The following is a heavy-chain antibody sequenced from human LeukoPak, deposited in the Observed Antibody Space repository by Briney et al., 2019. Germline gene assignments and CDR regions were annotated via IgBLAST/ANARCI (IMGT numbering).Heavy chain of an antibody. CDR2: ISAYNGNT. J-gene: IGHJ4*02. V-gene: IGHV1-18*01. CDR3: ARVLETDCRGGSCYSGLDY. Sequence: ASVKVSCKASGYTFTSYGISWVRQAPGQGLEWMGWISAYNGNTNYAQKLQGRVTMTTDTSTSTAYMELRSLRSDDTAVYYCARVLETDCRGGSCYSGLDYWGQGTLVTVSS. D-gene: IGHD2-15*01. CDR1: GYTFTSYG.